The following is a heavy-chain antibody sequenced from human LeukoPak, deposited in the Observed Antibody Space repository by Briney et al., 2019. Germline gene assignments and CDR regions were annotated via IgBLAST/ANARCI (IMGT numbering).Heavy chain of an antibody. J-gene: IGHJ6*02. Sequence: GGSLRLSCAASGFTFSSYWMHWVRQAPGKGLGWVSRINSDGSSTRYADSVKGRFTISRDNAKNTLYLQMNSLRAEDTAVYYCARDVVSGQQLDVYGMDVWGQGTTVTVSS. V-gene: IGHV3-74*01. D-gene: IGHD6-13*01. CDR2: INSDGSST. CDR3: ARDVVSGQQLDVYGMDV. CDR1: GFTFSSYW.